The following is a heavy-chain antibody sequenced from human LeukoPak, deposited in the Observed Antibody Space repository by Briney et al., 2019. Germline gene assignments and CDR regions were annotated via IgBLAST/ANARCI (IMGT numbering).Heavy chain of an antibody. CDR1: GFNVNSNY. CDR2: IYSGVGT. V-gene: IGHV3-53*01. CDR3: ARVRTTGSYYGMDV. J-gene: IGHJ6*02. D-gene: IGHD3-10*01. Sequence: GGSLRLSCAASGFNVNSNYMSWVRQAPGKGLEWVSVIYSGVGTFYAGSVKGRFTISRDNAQNSLNLQMNSLRPEDTAMYYCARVRTTGSYYGMDVWGQGTTVTVSS.